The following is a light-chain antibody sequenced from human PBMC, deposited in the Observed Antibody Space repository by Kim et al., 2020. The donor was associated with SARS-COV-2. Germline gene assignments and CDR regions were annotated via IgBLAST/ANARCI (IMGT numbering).Light chain of an antibody. CDR3: IQDYTYPWT. J-gene: IGKJ1*01. CDR1: QAIRND. V-gene: IGKV1-6*01. CDR2: AAS. Sequence: IQMTQSPSSLSASVGDTVTITCRASQAIRNDLGWYQQKPGKAPKVLIAAASILQTGVPSRFSGSGSGTDFTLTINSLQPEDFATYYCIQDYTYPWTFGQGTKVDIK.